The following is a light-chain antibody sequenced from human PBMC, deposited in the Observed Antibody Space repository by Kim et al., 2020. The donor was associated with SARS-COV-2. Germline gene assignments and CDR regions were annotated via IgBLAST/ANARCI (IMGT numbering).Light chain of an antibody. Sequence: LSPGERANLSCRASQSVSSSYLAWYQQKPGQAPRLLIYGASSRATGIPDKFSGSGSGTDFTLTISRLDPEDFAVYYCQQYGSSPYTFGQGTKLEI. V-gene: IGKV3-20*01. CDR2: GAS. CDR1: QSVSSSY. CDR3: QQYGSSPYT. J-gene: IGKJ2*01.